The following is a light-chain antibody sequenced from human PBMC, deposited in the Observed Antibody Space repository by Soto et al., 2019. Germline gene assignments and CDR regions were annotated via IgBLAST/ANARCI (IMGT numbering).Light chain of an antibody. CDR1: QTVSSAR. CDR3: HQYGSSPWT. V-gene: IGKV3-20*01. Sequence: EIVMTQSPATLSVSPGERATLSFRASQTVSSARLAWFQQKPGQAPRLLIYGASSRAPGIPDRFSGSGSETDFTLTITRLESEDFAVYSCHQYGSSPWTFGQGTKVDIK. CDR2: GAS. J-gene: IGKJ1*01.